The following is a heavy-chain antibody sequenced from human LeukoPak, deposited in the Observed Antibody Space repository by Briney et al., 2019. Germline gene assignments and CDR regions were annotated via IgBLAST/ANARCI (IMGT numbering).Heavy chain of an antibody. D-gene: IGHD3-16*01. V-gene: IGHV4-4*09. CDR2: IYPSGST. J-gene: IGHJ4*02. CDR3: VRPWGY. Sequence: SETLSLTCTVSGGSTSKYFWTWIRQPPGGGLGWIGYIYPSGSTYYSPSLESRVTISLDTSENLLSLKLRSVTAADTAIYYCVRPWGYWGQGALVTVSS. CDR1: GGSTSKYF.